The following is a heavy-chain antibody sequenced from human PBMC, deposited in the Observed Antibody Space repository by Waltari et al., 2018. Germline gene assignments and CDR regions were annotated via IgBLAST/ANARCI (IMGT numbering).Heavy chain of an antibody. D-gene: IGHD2-21*01. Sequence: QVQLQESGPGLVKPSQTLSLTCTVSVGSISSGGYYWSWIRQHPGKGLEWIGYIYYSGSTYYNPSLKSRVTISVDTSKNQFSLKLSSVTAADTAVYYCARDRGCGGDCYSNWFDPWGQGTLVTVSS. CDR1: VGSISSGGYY. J-gene: IGHJ5*02. V-gene: IGHV4-31*03. CDR2: IYYSGST. CDR3: ARDRGCGGDCYSNWFDP.